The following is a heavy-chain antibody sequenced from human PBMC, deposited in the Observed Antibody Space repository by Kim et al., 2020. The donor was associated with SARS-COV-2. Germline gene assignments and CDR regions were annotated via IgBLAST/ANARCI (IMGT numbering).Heavy chain of an antibody. CDR3: ARGVPGY. V-gene: IGHV4-34*01. CDR2: INHSGST. J-gene: IGHJ4*02. CDR1: GGSFSGYQ. Sequence: SETLSLTCAVYGGSFSGYQWSWVRQSPGKGLEWIGQINHSGSTNYNPSLKSRLTISVDTSKNQFSLKLTSVTATDTGVYYCARGVPGYWGQGSLVTVSS.